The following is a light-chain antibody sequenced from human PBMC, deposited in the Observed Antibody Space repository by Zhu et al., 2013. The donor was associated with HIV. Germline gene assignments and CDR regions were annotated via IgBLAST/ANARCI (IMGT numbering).Light chain of an antibody. CDR3: QQSYSAPGS. V-gene: IGKV1-39*01. CDR1: QSVRAY. J-gene: IGKJ2*04. Sequence: IQMTQSPSSLSASVGDRVTITCRASQSVRAYLNWYSQKPGEAPRLLIHGAYNLQTGVPSRFSGSGSGTDFSLSINNLQPEDFATYYCQQSYSAPGSFGRGPSWRSN. CDR2: GAY.